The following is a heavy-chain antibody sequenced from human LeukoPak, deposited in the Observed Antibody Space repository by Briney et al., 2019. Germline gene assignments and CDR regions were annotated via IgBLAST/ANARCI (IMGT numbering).Heavy chain of an antibody. CDR1: GFTFSSYA. D-gene: IGHD4-17*01. CDR3: AKDPRSNGD. CDR2: ISGSGGST. J-gene: IGHJ4*01. Sequence: GGSLSLFCAASGFTFSSYAMSWVRQAPGKGLEWVSAISGSGGSTYHADSVKGRFTISRDNSKNTLYLQMNSLRAEDTAVYYCAKDPRSNGDWGAGTLVTVSS. V-gene: IGHV3-23*01.